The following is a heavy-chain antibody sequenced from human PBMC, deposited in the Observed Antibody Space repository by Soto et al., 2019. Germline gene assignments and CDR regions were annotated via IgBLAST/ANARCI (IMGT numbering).Heavy chain of an antibody. Sequence: SENLFPTCTVFGDSISTDYWSWVPQSPVKGLEWIVYLYYSGSTNYNPSLKSRVTMSADTSKNQFSLQLSSVTAADTAVYYCARGIYSSSYLDIWGQGSMVTVSS. D-gene: IGHD6-13*01. CDR3: ARGIYSSSYLDI. J-gene: IGHJ3*02. CDR1: GDSISTDY. V-gene: IGHV4-59*01. CDR2: LYYSGST.